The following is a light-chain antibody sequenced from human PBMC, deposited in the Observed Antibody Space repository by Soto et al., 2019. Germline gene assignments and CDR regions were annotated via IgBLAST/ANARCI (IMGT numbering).Light chain of an antibody. CDR1: SSDVGAYNF. Sequence: QSVLTQPRSVSGSPGQSVTISCTGTSSDVGAYNFVSWYQHHPGKAPKLIIYDVTERPSGVPDRFSGSKSGNSASLTISGLQTGDEADYYCCSYAGTYSWVFGGGTQLTVL. V-gene: IGLV2-11*01. CDR2: DVT. CDR3: CSYAGTYSWV. J-gene: IGLJ3*02.